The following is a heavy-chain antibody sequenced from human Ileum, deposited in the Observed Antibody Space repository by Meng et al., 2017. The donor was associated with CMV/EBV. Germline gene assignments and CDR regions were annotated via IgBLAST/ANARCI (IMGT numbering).Heavy chain of an antibody. J-gene: IGHJ4*02. D-gene: IGHD3-10*01. Sequence: QGQLVESGGGGVQPGGSLRLSCAASGFTFNNHGMHWVRQAPGKGLEWVSFIRSDGRITYYVDSVKGRFSISRDNSRNTLYLEMNSLRHEDTAVYFCAKDVSGSGLWGQGTLVTVSS. CDR1: GFTFNNHG. CDR2: IRSDGRIT. V-gene: IGHV3-30*02. CDR3: AKDVSGSGL.